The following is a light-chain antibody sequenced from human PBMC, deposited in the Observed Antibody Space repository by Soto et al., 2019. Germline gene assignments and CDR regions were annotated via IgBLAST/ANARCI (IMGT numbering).Light chain of an antibody. J-gene: IGKJ1*01. CDR2: WAS. V-gene: IGKV4-1*01. Sequence: DIVMTQSPDSLAVSLGERATINCKSSQSVLYSSNNKNYLAWYQQKPGQPPKLLIYWASTRESGVPDRFSGIGSGKAFTLTISSLQAEDVAVYYCQQCYTTPPTFGQGTKVEIK. CDR1: QSVLYSSNNKNY. CDR3: QQCYTTPPT.